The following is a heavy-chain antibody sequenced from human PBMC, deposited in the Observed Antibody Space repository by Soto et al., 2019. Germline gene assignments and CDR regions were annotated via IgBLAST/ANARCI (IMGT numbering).Heavy chain of an antibody. CDR1: GGSISSSNYY. J-gene: IGHJ4*02. Sequence: QLQLQESGPGLVNPSETLSLTCTVSGGSISSSNYYWGWIRQPPGKGLEWIGSIYYSGSTYYNPSLKSRVTISVDTSKNQFSLKLSSVTAADTAVYYCAVVSSGWYGGYWGQGTLVTVSS. CDR2: IYYSGST. D-gene: IGHD6-19*01. CDR3: AVVSSGWYGGY. V-gene: IGHV4-39*01.